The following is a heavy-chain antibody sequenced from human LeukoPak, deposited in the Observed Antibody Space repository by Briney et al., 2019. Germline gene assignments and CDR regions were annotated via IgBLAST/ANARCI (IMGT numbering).Heavy chain of an antibody. D-gene: IGHD4-17*01. CDR3: ARGDYGDYVWAFDI. V-gene: IGHV1-69*02. J-gene: IGHJ3*02. Sequence: SVKVSCKASGGTFSSYTISWVRQPPGQGLEWVRRIIPILGIANYAQKFQGRSTITANKSTSTAYMELSSLRSEVTAVYYCARGDYGDYVWAFDIWGQGTMVTVSS. CDR1: GGTFSSYT. CDR2: IIPILGIA.